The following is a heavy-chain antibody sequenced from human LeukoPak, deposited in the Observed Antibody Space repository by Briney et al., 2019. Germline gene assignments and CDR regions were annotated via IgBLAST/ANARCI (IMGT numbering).Heavy chain of an antibody. CDR2: ISHDGSNK. CDR1: GFTFNSFG. D-gene: IGHD3-22*01. Sequence: GGSLRLSCAASGFTFNSFGMHWVRQAPGKGLEWVAVISHDGSNKYFADSVKGRFTISRDNSKNTLYLQMNSLRAEDTAVYYCAKDYDSSGWAAFDIWGQGTMVTVSS. V-gene: IGHV3-30*18. CDR3: AKDYDSSGWAAFDI. J-gene: IGHJ3*02.